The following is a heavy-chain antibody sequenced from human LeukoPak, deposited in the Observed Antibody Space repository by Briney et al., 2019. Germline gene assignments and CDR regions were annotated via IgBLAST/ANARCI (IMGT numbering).Heavy chain of an antibody. D-gene: IGHD3-10*01. CDR1: GFTFSSYA. CDR3: AKDQGSVGGLKTPARMVRGVNYFDY. V-gene: IGHV3-23*01. CDR2: ISGSGGST. Sequence: PGGSLRLSRAASGFTFSSYAMSWVRQAPGKGLEWVSAISGSGGSTYYADSVKGRFTISRDNSKNTLYLQMNSLRAEDTAVYYCAKDQGSVGGLKTPARMVRGVNYFDYWGQATLVAVSS. J-gene: IGHJ4*02.